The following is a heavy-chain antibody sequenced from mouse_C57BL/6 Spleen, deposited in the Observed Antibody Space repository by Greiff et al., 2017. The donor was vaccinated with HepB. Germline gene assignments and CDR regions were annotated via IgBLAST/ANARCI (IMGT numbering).Heavy chain of an antibody. Sequence: QVQLQQSGAELMKPGASVKLSCKATGYTFTGYWIEWVKQRPGHGLEWIGEILPGSGSTNYNEKFKGKATFTADTSSNTASMQLSSLTTEDSAIYYCARFVIYYYGSSRFDYWGQGTTLTVSS. J-gene: IGHJ2*01. D-gene: IGHD1-1*01. CDR1: GYTFTGYW. CDR3: ARFVIYYYGSSRFDY. V-gene: IGHV1-9*01. CDR2: ILPGSGST.